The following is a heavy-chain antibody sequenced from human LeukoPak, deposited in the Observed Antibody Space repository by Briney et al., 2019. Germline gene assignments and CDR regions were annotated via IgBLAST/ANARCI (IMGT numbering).Heavy chain of an antibody. CDR1: GFTFSSYS. V-gene: IGHV3-48*01. D-gene: IGHD3-10*01. CDR3: ARDLRWFGEFIDY. CDR2: ISSSSSTI. J-gene: IGHJ4*02. Sequence: GWSLRLSCAASGFTFSSYSMNWVRQAPGKGLEWVSYISSSSSTIYYADSVKGRFTISRDNAKNSLYLQMNSLRAEDTAVYYCARDLRWFGEFIDYWGQGTLVTVSS.